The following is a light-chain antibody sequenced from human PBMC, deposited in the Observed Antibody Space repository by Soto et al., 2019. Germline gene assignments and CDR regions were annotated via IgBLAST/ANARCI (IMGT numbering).Light chain of an antibody. J-gene: IGLJ2*01. Sequence: QSALTQPPSASGSPGQSVTISCTGTSSDVGGYDYVSWYQQLPGKAPKLVIYEVNKRPSGVPERFSGSKSGNTASLTISGLQAEDEAIYYCSSYTGFSTDILFGGGTKLTVL. V-gene: IGLV2-8*01. CDR1: SSDVGGYDY. CDR2: EVN. CDR3: SSYTGFSTDIL.